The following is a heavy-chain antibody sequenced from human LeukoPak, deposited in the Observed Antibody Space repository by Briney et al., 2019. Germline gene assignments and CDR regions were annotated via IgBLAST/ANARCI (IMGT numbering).Heavy chain of an antibody. D-gene: IGHD3-10*01. J-gene: IGHJ6*03. V-gene: IGHV4-59*01. CDR2: IYYSGST. CDR1: GGSISSFY. CDR3: ARDRSTMVRGVLYYYYMDV. Sequence: SETLSLTCTVSGGSISSFYWSWIRQLPGKGLEWIGYIYYSGSTNYNPSLKSRVTISVDTSKNQFSLKLSSVTAADTAVYYCARDRSTMVRGVLYYYYMDVWGKGTTVTVSS.